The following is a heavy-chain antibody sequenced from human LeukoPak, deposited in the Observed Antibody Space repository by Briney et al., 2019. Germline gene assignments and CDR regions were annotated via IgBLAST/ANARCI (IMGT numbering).Heavy chain of an antibody. CDR1: GFPFSSYP. J-gene: IGHJ4*02. CDR3: AKAWAAAGTFAS. CDR2: IIGSGGDT. Sequence: GGSLRLSCAASGFPFSSYPMSCVRQAPGKGLEWVSTIIGSGGDTYYADSVKGRFTISRDTSKNTLYLQMNSLRAEDTAVYYCAKAWAAAGTFASWGQGTLVTVSS. D-gene: IGHD6-13*01. V-gene: IGHV3-23*01.